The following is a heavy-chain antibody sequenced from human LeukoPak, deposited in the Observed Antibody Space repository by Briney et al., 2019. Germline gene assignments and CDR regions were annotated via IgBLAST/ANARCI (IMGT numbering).Heavy chain of an antibody. CDR2: IYYSGST. J-gene: IGHJ5*02. V-gene: IGHV4-39*01. CDR3: ARLGTRIDP. D-gene: IGHD7-27*01. Sequence: SETLSLTCTVAGGSISSSSYYWGWIRQPPGKGREWIGSIYYSGSTYYNPSLKTRVTISVDTSKNQFALKLSSVDAAATAVYSCARLGTRIDPCGQGTLVTVSS. CDR1: GGSISSSSYY.